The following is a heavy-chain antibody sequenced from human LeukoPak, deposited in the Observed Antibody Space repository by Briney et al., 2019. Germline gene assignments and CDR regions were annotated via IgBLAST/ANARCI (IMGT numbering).Heavy chain of an antibody. D-gene: IGHD3-10*01. CDR1: GFTFSSYW. CDR3: ARVGVSYYYYGMDV. V-gene: IGHV3-7*01. Sequence: GGSLRLSCAASGFTFSSYWMGWVRQAPGKGLEWVANIKQDGSEKYYVDSVKGRFTISRDNAKNSLYLQMNSLRAEDTAVYYCARVGVSYYYYGMDVWGQGTTVTVSS. J-gene: IGHJ6*02. CDR2: IKQDGSEK.